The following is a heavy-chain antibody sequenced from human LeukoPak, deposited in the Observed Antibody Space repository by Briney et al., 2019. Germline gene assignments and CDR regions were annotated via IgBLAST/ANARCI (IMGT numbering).Heavy chain of an antibody. CDR3: ARLRGSGSSPYYYYYYMDV. CDR1: GGSFSTYY. CDR2: INHTGST. Sequence: SETLSLTCAIYGGSFSTYYWSWIRQPPGKGLEWIGDINHTGSTTYNPSLKSRVTMSVDTSKNQFSLRLNSVTAADTAVYYCARLRGSGSSPYYYYYYMDVWGKGTTVTISS. J-gene: IGHJ6*03. D-gene: IGHD3-10*01. V-gene: IGHV4-34*01.